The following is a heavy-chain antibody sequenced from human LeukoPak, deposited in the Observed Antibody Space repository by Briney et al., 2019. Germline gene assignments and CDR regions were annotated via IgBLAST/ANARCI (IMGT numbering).Heavy chain of an antibody. D-gene: IGHD3-9*01. V-gene: IGHV1-24*01. Sequence: ASVKVSCKVSGYTLTELSMHWVRQAPGKGLEWMGGFDPEDGETIYAQKFQGRVTMTEDTSTDTAYMELSSLRYEDTAVYCCATPSQNFDWFRPFYYGMDVWGQGTTVTVSS. CDR2: FDPEDGET. J-gene: IGHJ6*02. CDR1: GYTLTELS. CDR3: ATPSQNFDWFRPFYYGMDV.